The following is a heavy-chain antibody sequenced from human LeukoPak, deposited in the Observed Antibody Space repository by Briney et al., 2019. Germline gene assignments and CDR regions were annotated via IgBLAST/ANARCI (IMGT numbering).Heavy chain of an antibody. Sequence: FXXRXNYMSWVRQAPGKGLEWVXIIYPNGYPYYADSVRGRFTISRDNSKNTLYLQVNSLTAEDTALYFCARDNSPSDGYILFDDWGQGTLVTVS. J-gene: IGHJ5*02. D-gene: IGHD5-24*01. CDR2: IYPNGYP. CDR3: ARDNSPSDGYILFDD. V-gene: IGHV3-53*01. CDR1: FXXRXNY.